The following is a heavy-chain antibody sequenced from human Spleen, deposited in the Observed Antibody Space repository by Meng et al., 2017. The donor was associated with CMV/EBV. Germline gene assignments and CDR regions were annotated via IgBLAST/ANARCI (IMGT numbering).Heavy chain of an antibody. CDR3: ASSVQLV. Sequence: QVQLVQSGAEVKKPGASVKVSCKSSGYTFTGYYVHWVRQAPGQGLEWMGWINPNTGGTNDAQRFQGRVNMTTDTSISTAYMELSRLRSDDTAVYYCASSVQLVWGQGTLVTVSS. J-gene: IGHJ4*02. V-gene: IGHV1-2*02. CDR1: GYTFTGYY. D-gene: IGHD1-1*01. CDR2: INPNTGGT.